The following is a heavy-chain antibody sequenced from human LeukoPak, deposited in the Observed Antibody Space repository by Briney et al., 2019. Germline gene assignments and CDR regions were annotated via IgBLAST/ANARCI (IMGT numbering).Heavy chain of an antibody. CDR1: GYTFTGYY. CDR3: VRCPEYSSSWWSYYYMDV. CDR2: INPNSGGT. J-gene: IGHJ6*03. D-gene: IGHD6-6*01. Sequence: ASVKVSCKASGYTFTGYYMHWVRQAPGQGLEWMGWINPNSGGTNYAQKFQGRVTMTRDTSISTAYMELSRLRSDDTAVYYCVRCPEYSSSWWSYYYMDVWGKGTTVTVSS. V-gene: IGHV1-2*02.